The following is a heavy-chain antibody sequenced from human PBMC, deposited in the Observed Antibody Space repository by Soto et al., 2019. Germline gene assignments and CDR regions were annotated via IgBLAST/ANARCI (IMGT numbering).Heavy chain of an antibody. J-gene: IGHJ6*03. V-gene: IGHV3-23*01. D-gene: IGHD3-10*01. CDR3: AVPLWFGARHFSPPSYYYYYMDV. CDR1: GFTFSSYA. Sequence: EVQLLESGGGLVQPGGSLRLSCAASGFTFSSYAMSWVRQAPGKGLEWVSAISGSGGSTYYADSVKGRFTISRDNSKNTLYLQMNSLRAEDTAVYYCAVPLWFGARHFSPPSYYYYYMDVWGKGTTVTVSS. CDR2: ISGSGGST.